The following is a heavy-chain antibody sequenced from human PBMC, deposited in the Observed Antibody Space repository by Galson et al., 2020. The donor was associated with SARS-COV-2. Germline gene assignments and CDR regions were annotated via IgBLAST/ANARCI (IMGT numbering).Heavy chain of an antibody. Sequence: ASETLSLTCTVSGDSISSGEYYWSWIRQPPGKGLEWIGYIYDGGSTYYNPSLKSRVIMSVDMSKKKFSLKLSSMTAADTAVYYCARVFVSSNWFDPWGQGALVTVSS. CDR2: IYDGGST. D-gene: IGHD6-6*01. V-gene: IGHV4-30-4*01. CDR1: GDSISSGEYY. CDR3: ARVFVSSNWFDP. J-gene: IGHJ5*02.